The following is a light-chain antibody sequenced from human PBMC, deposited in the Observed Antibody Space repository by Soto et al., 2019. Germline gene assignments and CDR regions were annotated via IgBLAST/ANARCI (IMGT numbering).Light chain of an antibody. CDR1: SSDVGSYNL. J-gene: IGLJ2*01. CDR2: EGS. Sequence: QSALTQPASVSGSPGQSITISCTGTSSDVGSYNLVSWYQQHPGKAPKRMIYEGSKRPSGVSNRFSGSKSGNTASLTISGLQAEDVADYYCCSYSGSSTPVVFGEGTKLTVL. CDR3: CSYSGSSTPVV. V-gene: IGLV2-23*01.